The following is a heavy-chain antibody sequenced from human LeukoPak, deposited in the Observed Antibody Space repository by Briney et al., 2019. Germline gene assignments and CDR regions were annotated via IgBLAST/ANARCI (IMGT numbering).Heavy chain of an antibody. V-gene: IGHV4-59*01. CDR1: GGSISSYY. D-gene: IGHD4-17*01. CDR3: ARRGDDYGDSSYYYYYMDV. CDR2: IYYSGST. J-gene: IGHJ6*03. Sequence: PSETLSLTCTVSGGSISSYYWSWIRQPPGKGLEWIGYIYYSGSTNYNPSLKSRVTISVDTSKNQFSLKLSSVTAADTAVYYCARRGDDYGDSSYYYYYMDVWGKGTTVTVSS.